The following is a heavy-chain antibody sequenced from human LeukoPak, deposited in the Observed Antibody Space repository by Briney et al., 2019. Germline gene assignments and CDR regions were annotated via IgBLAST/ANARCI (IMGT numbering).Heavy chain of an antibody. V-gene: IGHV1-18*01. J-gene: IGHJ5*02. CDR2: MSAYHGYT. D-gene: IGHD2-15*01. CDR3: ARDAVVAASPMRWFDP. CDR1: GYTFTSYG. Sequence: GASVTVSCKASGYTFTSYGISWVRQAPGQGLEWMGWMSAYHGYTNYAQKLQGRVTMTTDTSTSTAYMERRSLRSDHTAVYYCARDAVVAASPMRWFDPWGQGTLVTVSS.